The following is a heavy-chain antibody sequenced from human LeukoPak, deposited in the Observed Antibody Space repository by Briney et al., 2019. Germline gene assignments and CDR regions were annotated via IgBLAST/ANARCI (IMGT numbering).Heavy chain of an antibody. CDR3: ARLYDSSGYYYGKSQEYYFDY. D-gene: IGHD3-22*01. Sequence: ASVKVSCKASGYTFTSYGISWVRQAPGQGLEWMGWISAYNGNTNYAQKLQGRVTMTRDTSTSTVYMELSSLRSEDTAVYYCARLYDSSGYYYGKSQEYYFDYWGQGTLVTVSS. CDR2: ISAYNGNT. CDR1: GYTFTSYG. J-gene: IGHJ4*02. V-gene: IGHV1-18*01.